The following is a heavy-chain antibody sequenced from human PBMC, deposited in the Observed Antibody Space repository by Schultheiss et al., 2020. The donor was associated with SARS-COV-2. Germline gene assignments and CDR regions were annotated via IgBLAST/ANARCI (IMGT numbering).Heavy chain of an antibody. D-gene: IGHD2-2*01. CDR1: GYTFTGYY. Sequence: ASVKVSCKASGYTFTGYYMHWVRQAPGQGLEWMGWINPNSGGTNYAQKFQGRVTMTTDTSTSTAYMELSRLRSDDTAVYYCAADLGRAAASGYYYYYYGMDVWGQGTTVTVSS. V-gene: IGHV1-2*02. CDR2: INPNSGGT. CDR3: AADLGRAAASGYYYYYYGMDV. J-gene: IGHJ6*02.